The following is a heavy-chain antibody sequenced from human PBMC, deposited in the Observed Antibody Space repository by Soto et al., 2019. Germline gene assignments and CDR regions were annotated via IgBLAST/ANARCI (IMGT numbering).Heavy chain of an antibody. Sequence: QVQLVESGGGEVQPGKSLRLSCAASGFTFTNYGMHWVRQAPGKGLECVALISYEGTNKFYADSVKGRFTVSRDNYKNTLYLQMNSLRPEDTAVYYCGAGQYFSDYWGQGTLVSVSS. CDR3: GAGQYFSDY. CDR2: ISYEGTNK. CDR1: GFTFTNYG. D-gene: IGHD6-13*01. V-gene: IGHV3-30*03. J-gene: IGHJ4*02.